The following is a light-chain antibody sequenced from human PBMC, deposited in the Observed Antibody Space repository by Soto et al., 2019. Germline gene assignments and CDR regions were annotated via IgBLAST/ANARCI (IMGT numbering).Light chain of an antibody. CDR1: QSVGSY. V-gene: IGKV3-11*01. Sequence: EVVLTQSPATLSLSPGERATLSCWASQSVGSYLAWYQQRLGQAPRLLIYDASNRATGIPARFSGSGSGTGFTLTISNLEPEDFAVYYGQQRSDWPSFGHGTKLEIK. J-gene: IGKJ2*01. CDR3: QQRSDWPS. CDR2: DAS.